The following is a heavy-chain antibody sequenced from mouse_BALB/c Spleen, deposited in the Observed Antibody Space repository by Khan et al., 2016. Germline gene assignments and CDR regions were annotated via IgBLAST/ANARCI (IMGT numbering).Heavy chain of an antibody. CDR1: GYTFTNYG. V-gene: IGHV9-1*02. CDR2: INTYTGEP. J-gene: IGHJ4*01. Sequence: QIQLVQSGPEPKKPGETVKISCKASGYTFTNYGMNWVKQAPGKGLKWMGWINTYTGEPTYADDFKGRFAFSLDTSASNAYLQINNLKNEDMATYFCAKRRGYLSAMDYWGQGTSVTVSS. D-gene: IGHD2-3*01. CDR3: AKRRGYLSAMDY.